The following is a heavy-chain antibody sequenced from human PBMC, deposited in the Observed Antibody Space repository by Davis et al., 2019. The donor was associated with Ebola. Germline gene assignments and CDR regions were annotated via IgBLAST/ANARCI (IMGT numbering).Heavy chain of an antibody. J-gene: IGHJ4*02. D-gene: IGHD6-25*01. CDR2: ISFDGNSK. Sequence: GESLKISCAASGFTFGYYGISWVRQAPGKGLEWVAVISFDGNSKYYQDSVKGRFTISRDNSKNTVFLQMNSLRPEDTAVYYCAKDVRREAAALQYWAQGTLVTVSS. CDR1: GFTFGYYG. V-gene: IGHV3-30*18. CDR3: AKDVRREAAALQY.